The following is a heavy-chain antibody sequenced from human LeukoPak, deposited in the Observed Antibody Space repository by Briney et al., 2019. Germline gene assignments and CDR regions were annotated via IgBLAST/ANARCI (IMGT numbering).Heavy chain of an antibody. Sequence: SETLSLTCAVYGGSFSGYYWSWIRQPPGKGLEWIGEINHSGSTNYNPSLKSRITISVDTSKNQFSLKRSLGTGADTAVYCCGRGPGCNGSTCVWYFDYWGQGTLVTVSS. D-gene: IGHD1-26*01. CDR1: GGSFSGYY. CDR2: INHSGST. CDR3: GRGPGCNGSTCVWYFDY. J-gene: IGHJ4*02. V-gene: IGHV4-34*01.